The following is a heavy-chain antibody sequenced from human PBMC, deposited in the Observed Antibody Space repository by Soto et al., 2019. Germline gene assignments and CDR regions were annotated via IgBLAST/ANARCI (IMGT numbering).Heavy chain of an antibody. CDR3: AKDISYSSAPSQGYYYYYYGMDV. D-gene: IGHD6-25*01. Sequence: EVQLVESGGGLVQPGRSLRLSCAASGFTFDDYAMHWVRQAPGKGLEWVSGISWNSGSIGYADSVKGRFTISRDNAKNSLYLQMNSLRAEDTALYYCAKDISYSSAPSQGYYYYYYGMDVW. CDR1: GFTFDDYA. V-gene: IGHV3-9*01. CDR2: ISWNSGSI. J-gene: IGHJ6*01.